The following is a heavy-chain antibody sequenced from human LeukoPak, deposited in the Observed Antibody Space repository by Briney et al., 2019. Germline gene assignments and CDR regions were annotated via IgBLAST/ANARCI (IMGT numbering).Heavy chain of an antibody. CDR3: ARGGSSSWQTPNKEIDY. CDR1: GFTFGSYD. D-gene: IGHD6-13*01. V-gene: IGHV3-13*01. J-gene: IGHJ4*02. Sequence: GGSLRLSCAASGFTFGSYDMHWVRQAAGKGLEWVSAIGTAGDTYYPGSVKGRFTISRENAKNSLYLQMNSLRAEDTAVYYCARGGSSSWQTPNKEIDYWGQGTLVTVSS. CDR2: IGTAGDT.